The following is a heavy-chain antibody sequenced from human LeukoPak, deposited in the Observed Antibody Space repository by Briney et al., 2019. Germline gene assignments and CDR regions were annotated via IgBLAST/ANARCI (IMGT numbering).Heavy chain of an antibody. CDR3: ARVGITMIVVPMFDY. V-gene: IGHV3-7*03. CDR1: GFTFSSYW. D-gene: IGHD3-22*01. J-gene: IGHJ4*02. Sequence: GGSLRLSCAASGFTFSSYWMSWVRQAPGKGLEWVANIKQDGSEKYYVDSVKGRFTISRDNAKNSLYLQMNSLRAEDTAVYYCARVGITMIVVPMFDYWGQGTLVTVSS. CDR2: IKQDGSEK.